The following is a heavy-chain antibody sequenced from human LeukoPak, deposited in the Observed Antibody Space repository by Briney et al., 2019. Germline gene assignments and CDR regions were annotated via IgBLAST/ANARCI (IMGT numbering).Heavy chain of an antibody. D-gene: IGHD2-15*01. Sequence: GGSLRLSCAASGFTFSSYSMSWVRQAPGKGLEWVANIKQDGSEKYYVDSVKGRFTISRDNAKNSLYLQMNSLRAEDTAVYYCAREGELGYCSGGSCYSRYGMDVWGQGTTVTVSS. CDR3: AREGELGYCSGGSCYSRYGMDV. V-gene: IGHV3-7*01. J-gene: IGHJ6*02. CDR2: IKQDGSEK. CDR1: GFTFSSYS.